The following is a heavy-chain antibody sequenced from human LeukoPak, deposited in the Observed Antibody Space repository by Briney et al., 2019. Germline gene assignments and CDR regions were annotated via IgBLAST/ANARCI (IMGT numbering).Heavy chain of an antibody. V-gene: IGHV3-30*04. CDR2: ISYDGGNK. J-gene: IGHJ4*02. CDR3: ARDSLFDY. CDR1: GFTFSSYA. Sequence: PGGSLRLSCAASGFTFSSYAMHWVRQAPGKGLEWVAVISYDGGNKYYADSVKGRFSISRDNSKNTLHLQMNSLRAEDTAVYYCARDSLFDYWGQGALVTVSS.